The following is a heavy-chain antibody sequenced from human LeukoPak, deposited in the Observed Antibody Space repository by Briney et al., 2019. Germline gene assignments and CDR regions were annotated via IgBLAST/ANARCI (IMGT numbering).Heavy chain of an antibody. J-gene: IGHJ4*02. CDR1: GFTLSSYA. D-gene: IGHD3-3*01. CDR2: ISDTGNT. Sequence: PGGSLRLSCAASGFTLSSYAMSWVRQAPGKGLEWVSAISDTGNTYHADSVKGRFTISRDNSKNTLYLQMNSLRAEDTAVYYCAKIPQVGIFAVPNFDYWGQGTLVTVS. CDR3: AKIPQVGIFAVPNFDY. V-gene: IGHV3-23*01.